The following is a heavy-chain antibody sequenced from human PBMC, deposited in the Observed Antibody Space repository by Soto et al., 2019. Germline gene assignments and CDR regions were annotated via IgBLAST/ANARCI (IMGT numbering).Heavy chain of an antibody. CDR3: ARDKAAAAKGVHFDY. Sequence: PGGSLRLSCATSGFIFSDYGMHWGRQAPGKGLEWVAVVWHDGKYKYYADSVRGRFTISRDKSNNTVFLQMDSLRAEDTAVYYCARDKAAAAKGVHFDYWGQGSLVTVSS. CDR2: VWHDGKYK. J-gene: IGHJ4*02. D-gene: IGHD6-13*01. CDR1: GFIFSDYG. V-gene: IGHV3-33*01.